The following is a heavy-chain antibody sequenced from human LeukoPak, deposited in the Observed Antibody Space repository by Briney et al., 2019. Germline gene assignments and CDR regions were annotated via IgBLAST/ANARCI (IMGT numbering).Heavy chain of an antibody. V-gene: IGHV4-61*09. Sequence: PSETLSLTCTVSGGSISSIGYFWSWMRQPAGKGQAWIRHIYSSGNTNYNPSLKSRVTISIDTSKNQFSLKVTSVTAADTAVYYCARVTYGSGNYYVYYYYMDVWGKGTTVTVSS. CDR2: IYSSGNT. D-gene: IGHD3-10*01. J-gene: IGHJ6*03. CDR1: GGSISSIGYF. CDR3: ARVTYGSGNYYVYYYYMDV.